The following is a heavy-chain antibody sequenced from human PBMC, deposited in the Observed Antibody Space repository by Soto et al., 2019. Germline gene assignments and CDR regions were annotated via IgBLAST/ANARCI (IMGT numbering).Heavy chain of an antibody. Sequence: QVQLVQSGAEVKKPGASVKVSCEASGYSFIDYYIHWVRQAPGQGFEWMGRSSPKSGGTNYAQKFEGRVTMTWDTSLNTAYMELSSLKSDDTAVYYCARPPGYISDWYYFDLWGQGTRVTVSS. CDR1: GYSFIDYY. CDR3: ARPPGYISDWYYFDL. V-gene: IGHV1-2*02. CDR2: SSPKSGGT. J-gene: IGHJ4*02. D-gene: IGHD3-9*01.